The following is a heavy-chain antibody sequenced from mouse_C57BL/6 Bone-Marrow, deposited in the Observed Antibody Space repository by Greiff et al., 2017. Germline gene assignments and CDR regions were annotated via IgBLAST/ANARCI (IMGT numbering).Heavy chain of an antibody. V-gene: IGHV1-4*01. CDR1: GYTFTSYT. Sequence: VQLQQSGAELARPGASVKMSCKASGYTFTSYTMHWVKQRPGQGLEWIGYINPSSGYTKFNQRFKDKATLTADKASSTAYMQLSSLTSEDSAVYYCARGYYFDYWGQGTTLTVSS. J-gene: IGHJ2*01. CDR2: INPSSGYT. CDR3: ARGYYFDY.